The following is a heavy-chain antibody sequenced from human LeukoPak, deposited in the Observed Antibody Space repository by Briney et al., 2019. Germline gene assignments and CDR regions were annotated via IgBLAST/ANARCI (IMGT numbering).Heavy chain of an antibody. V-gene: IGHV3-23*01. CDR2: ISGSGDNT. CDR3: AKDLYSSSPPRYFQH. J-gene: IGHJ1*01. Sequence: GGSLRLSCAASGFTFSSYAMSWVRQAPGKGLEWVSSISGSGDNTYYADSVKDRFSISRDNSKTTVSLQMNSLRAEDTAVYYCAKDLYSSSPPRYFQHWGQGTLVTVSS. CDR1: GFTFSSYA. D-gene: IGHD6-13*01.